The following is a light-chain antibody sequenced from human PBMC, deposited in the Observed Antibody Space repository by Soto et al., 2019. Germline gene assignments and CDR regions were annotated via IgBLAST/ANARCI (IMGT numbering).Light chain of an antibody. Sequence: QSVLTQPPSVSGAPGLRVTISCSGTTSNIGADYDVHWYRQLPGTAPKLLINGNNNRPSGVPSRFFGSKSGTSASLAITGLQPDDEADYYCQSYDSSLSGVVFGGGTKLTVL. J-gene: IGLJ2*01. CDR2: GNN. CDR3: QSYDSSLSGVV. CDR1: TSNIGADYD. V-gene: IGLV1-40*01.